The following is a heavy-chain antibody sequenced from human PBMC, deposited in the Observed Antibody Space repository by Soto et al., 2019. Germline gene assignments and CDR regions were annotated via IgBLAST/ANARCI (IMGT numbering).Heavy chain of an antibody. CDR1: GFSLSNARMG. V-gene: IGHV2-26*01. J-gene: IGHJ4*02. CDR3: ARHRRGVGPRPLDY. CDR2: IFSNDEK. D-gene: IGHD1-26*01. Sequence: QVTLKESGPVLVKPTETLTLTCSVSGFSLSNARMGVSWIRQPPGKALEWLAHIFSNDEKSYSTSLKSRLTISRDTSKSQVVLTMTNMDPVDTATYYCARHRRGVGPRPLDYWGQGTLVTVSS.